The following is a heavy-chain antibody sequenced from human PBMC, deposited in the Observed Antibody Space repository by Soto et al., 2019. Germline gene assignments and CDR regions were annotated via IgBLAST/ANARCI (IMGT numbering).Heavy chain of an antibody. CDR1: GAYISDFS. CDR3: ARETGENWTYEAH. J-gene: IGHJ1*01. Sequence: PSETLSLTCRVSGAYISDFSCSWIRQPAGKGLEWIGRITINGNTQKNPSFKSRVTMSIDTSRNHFSPNLQSATAADTALYYCARETGENWTYEAHWGPWTLVTVSS. V-gene: IGHV4-4*07. D-gene: IGHD7-27*01. CDR2: ITINGNT.